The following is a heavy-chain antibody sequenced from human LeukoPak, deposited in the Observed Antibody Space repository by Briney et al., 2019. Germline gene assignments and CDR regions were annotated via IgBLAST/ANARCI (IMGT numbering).Heavy chain of an antibody. J-gene: IGHJ4*02. Sequence: GGSLRLSCAASGFTVSSNYMSWVRQAPGKGLEWVSVIYSGGSTYYADSVKGRFTISRDNSKNTLYLQMNSLRAEDTAVYYCARQYMYASFDYWGQGALVTVSS. CDR1: GFTVSSNY. CDR3: ARQYMYASFDY. V-gene: IGHV3-53*01. CDR2: IYSGGST. D-gene: IGHD2-8*01.